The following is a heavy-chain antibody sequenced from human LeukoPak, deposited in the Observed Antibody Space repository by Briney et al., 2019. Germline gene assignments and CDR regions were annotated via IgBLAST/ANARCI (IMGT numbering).Heavy chain of an antibody. J-gene: IGHJ4*01. D-gene: IGHD6-13*01. CDR3: ARDISPEKGQQLAN. Sequence: NPGGSLRLSCAASGFTFSDYYMSWIRQAPGKGLEWVSYISSSNRYTNYADSVKGRFTISRDNAKNSLYLQMNSLRVEDTAVYYCARDISPEKGQQLANWGQGTQVTVSS. CDR1: GFTFSDYY. V-gene: IGHV3-11*06. CDR2: ISSSNRYT.